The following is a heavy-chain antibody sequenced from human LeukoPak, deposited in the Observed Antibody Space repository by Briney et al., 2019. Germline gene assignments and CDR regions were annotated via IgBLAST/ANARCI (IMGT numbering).Heavy chain of an antibody. V-gene: IGHV3-66*01. CDR3: ASSTGVFGPSFDY. CDR1: GFTVSSNY. D-gene: IGHD1-1*01. Sequence: QAGGSLRLSCAASGFTVSSNYMSWVRQAPGKGLEWVSVIYSGGSTYYADSVKGRFTISRDNSKNTLYLQMNSLRAEDTAVYYCASSTGVFGPSFDYWGQGTLVTVSS. CDR2: IYSGGST. J-gene: IGHJ4*02.